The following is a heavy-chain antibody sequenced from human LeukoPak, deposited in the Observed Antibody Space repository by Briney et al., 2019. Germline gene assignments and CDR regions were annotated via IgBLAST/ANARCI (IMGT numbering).Heavy chain of an antibody. V-gene: IGHV4-34*01. D-gene: IGHD6-19*01. J-gene: IGHJ2*01. Sequence: SETLSLTCAVYGGSFSGYYWSWIRQPPGKGLEWIGEINHSGSTNYNPSLKSRVTISVDTSKNQFSLKLSSVTAADTAVYYCARWWSGGWYPHHWYFDLWGRGTLVTVSS. CDR2: INHSGST. CDR3: ARWWSGGWYPHHWYFDL. CDR1: GGSFSGYY.